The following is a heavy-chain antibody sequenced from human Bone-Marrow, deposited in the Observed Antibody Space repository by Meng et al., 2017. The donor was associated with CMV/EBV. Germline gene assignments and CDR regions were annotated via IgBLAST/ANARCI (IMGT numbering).Heavy chain of an antibody. CDR2: IWYDGSNK. Sequence: GGSLRLSCAASGFTFSSYGMHWVRQAPGKGLEWVAVIWYDGSNKYYADSVKGRFTISRDNSKNTLYLQMNSLRAEDTAVYYCAKANPGATIKAGVNFDYWGQGTLVTFSS. CDR1: GFTFSSYG. V-gene: IGHV3-33*06. J-gene: IGHJ4*02. CDR3: AKANPGATIKAGVNFDY. D-gene: IGHD4-23*01.